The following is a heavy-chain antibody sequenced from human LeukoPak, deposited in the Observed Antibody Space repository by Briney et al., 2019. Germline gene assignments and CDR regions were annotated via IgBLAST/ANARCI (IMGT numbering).Heavy chain of an antibody. CDR2: ISGSGGST. D-gene: IGHD6-19*01. CDR3: AEGISSGWDYYFDY. V-gene: IGHV3-23*01. CDR1: GFTFSSYA. Sequence: PGGSLRLSCAASGFTFSSYAMSWVRQAPGKGLEWVSAISGSGGSTYYADSVKGRFTISRDNSKNTLYLQMNSLRAEDTAVYYCAEGISSGWDYYFDYWGQGTLVTVSS. J-gene: IGHJ4*02.